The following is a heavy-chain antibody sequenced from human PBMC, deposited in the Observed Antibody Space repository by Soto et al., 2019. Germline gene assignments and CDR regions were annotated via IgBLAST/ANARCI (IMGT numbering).Heavy chain of an antibody. J-gene: IGHJ2*01. CDR3: AKDRMRSDYGLDWYFDL. CDR1: GFTFNDYA. V-gene: IGHV3-23*01. D-gene: IGHD4-17*01. CDR2: ISGSGADT. Sequence: QLLESGGTLEQTGGSLKLSCAASGFTFNDYALSWVRQAPGKGLEWVSAISGSGADTSYADSVRGRFTVSRDNSKNTIYLRMDSRGPEDTAVYYCAKDRMRSDYGLDWYFDLWGRGTLVTVSS.